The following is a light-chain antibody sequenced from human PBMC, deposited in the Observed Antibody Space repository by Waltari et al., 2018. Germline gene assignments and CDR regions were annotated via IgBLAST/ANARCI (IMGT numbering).Light chain of an antibody. V-gene: IGKV3-11*01. J-gene: IGKJ2*01. CDR3: RRGSSGTPNS. CDR2: DAS. CDR1: QSVGTY. Sequence: EIVLTQSPATLSLSPGETATLSCRASQSVGTYLAWYQQKPGQAPRLLIYDASNRATGIPDGFGGGGSGPDFPHTSSGLGPEDCAFYYGRRGSSGTPNSFGGGARLGIK.